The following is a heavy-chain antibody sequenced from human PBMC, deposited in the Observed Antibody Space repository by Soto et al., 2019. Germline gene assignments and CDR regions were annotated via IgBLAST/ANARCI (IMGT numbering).Heavy chain of an antibody. CDR3: AREWDWFDP. J-gene: IGHJ5*02. Sequence: VASVKVSCKASGYTFTSYGISWVRQAPGQGLEWMGWISAYNGNTNYAQKFQGRVTMTRDTSISTAYMELSRLRSDDTAVYYCAREWDWFDPWGQGTLVTVSS. V-gene: IGHV1-18*04. CDR1: GYTFTSYG. CDR2: ISAYNGNT.